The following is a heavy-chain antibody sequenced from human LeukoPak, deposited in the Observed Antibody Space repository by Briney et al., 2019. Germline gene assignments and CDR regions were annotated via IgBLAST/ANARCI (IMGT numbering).Heavy chain of an antibody. CDR3: AKDKNYDINWFDP. CDR1: GFTFSSYA. J-gene: IGHJ5*02. CDR2: ISGSGGST. D-gene: IGHD3-22*01. Sequence: GGSLRLSCTASGFTFSSYAMSWVRQAPGKGLEWVSTISGSGGSTYYADSVKGRFTISRDNSKNTLYLQMNSLRAEDTAVYYCAKDKNYDINWFDPWGQGTQVTVSS. V-gene: IGHV3-23*01.